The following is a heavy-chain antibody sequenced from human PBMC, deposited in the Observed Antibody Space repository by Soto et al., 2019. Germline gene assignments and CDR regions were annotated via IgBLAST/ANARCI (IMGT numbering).Heavy chain of an antibody. CDR3: ASDSSRFCSGGSCYSGGFDY. CDR2: ISYDGSNK. D-gene: IGHD2-15*01. V-gene: IGHV3-30*03. J-gene: IGHJ4*02. CDR1: GFTFSSYG. Sequence: QVQLVESGGGVVQPGRSLRLSCAASGFTFSSYGMHWVRQAPGKGLEWVAVISYDGSNKYYADSVKGRFTISRDNSKNTLYVQMSSLRGEDTAVYHCASDSSRFCSGGSCYSGGFDYWGQGTLVTVSS.